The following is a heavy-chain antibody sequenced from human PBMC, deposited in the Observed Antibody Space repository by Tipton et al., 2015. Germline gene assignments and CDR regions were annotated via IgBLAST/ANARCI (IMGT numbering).Heavy chain of an antibody. V-gene: IGHV4-39*07. D-gene: IGHD3-22*01. J-gene: IGHJ4*02. CDR1: GGSISSSTYY. CDR3: ARAYYYDSSGYPLFDY. CDR2: INYGGST. Sequence: TLSLTCTVSGGSISSSTYYWGWIRRPPGKGLEWIGSINYGGSTYYNPSLKSRVTISVDTSKNQFSLKLSSVTAADTAVYYCARAYYYDSSGYPLFDYWGQGTLVTVSS.